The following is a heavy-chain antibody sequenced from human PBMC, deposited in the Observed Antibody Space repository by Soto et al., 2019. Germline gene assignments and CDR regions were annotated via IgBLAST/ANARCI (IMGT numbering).Heavy chain of an antibody. CDR3: ARDCSGGSCYPGTDV. D-gene: IGHD2-15*01. CDR1: GFNFNSYT. J-gene: IGHJ6*02. CDR2: ISSSGYI. V-gene: IGHV3-21*01. Sequence: GGSLRLSCAASGFNFNSYTINWVRQAPGKRLEWLSSISSSGYIFSADSVRGRFTISRDNAKNSVYLQINSLRAEDTAVYFCARDCSGGSCYPGTDVWGQGTTVTVSS.